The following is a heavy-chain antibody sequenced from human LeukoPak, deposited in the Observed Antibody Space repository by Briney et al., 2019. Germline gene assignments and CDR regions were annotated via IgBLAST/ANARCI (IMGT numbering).Heavy chain of an antibody. CDR3: ARVAHYYDSSGYYSGPNDY. Sequence: GGSLRLSCAASGFTFSSYAMHWVRQAPGKGLEWVAVISYDGSNKYYADSVKGRFTISRDNSKNTLYLQMNSLRAEDTAVYYCARVAHYYDSSGYYSGPNDYWGQGTLVTVSS. D-gene: IGHD3-22*01. CDR2: ISYDGSNK. V-gene: IGHV3-30-3*01. CDR1: GFTFSSYA. J-gene: IGHJ4*02.